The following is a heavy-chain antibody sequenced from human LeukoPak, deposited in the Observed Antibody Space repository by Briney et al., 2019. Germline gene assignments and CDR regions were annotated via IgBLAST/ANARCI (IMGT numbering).Heavy chain of an antibody. V-gene: IGHV4-4*07. J-gene: IGHJ5*02. CDR1: GGSISSYY. CDR2: IYTSGST. D-gene: IGHD1-26*01. CDR3: ARGEGHEFIVGATYWFDP. Sequence: PSETLSLTCTVSGGSISSYYWSWIRQPAGKGLEWIGRIYTSGSTNYNPSLKSRVTMSVDTSKNQFSLKLSSVTAADTAVYYCARGEGHEFIVGATYWFDPWGQGTLVTVSS.